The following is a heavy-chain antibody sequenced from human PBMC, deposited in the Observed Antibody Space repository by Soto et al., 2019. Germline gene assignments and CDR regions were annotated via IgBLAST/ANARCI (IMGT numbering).Heavy chain of an antibody. CDR1: GLTFSSAI. CDR2: ISRDGTGH. CDR3: AREEESSGHAGTFLY. D-gene: IGHD3-22*01. Sequence: QVQFVESGGDLVHPGRSLRLSCAASGLTFSSAIMHWVRQTPGKGLEWIALISRDGTGHLFADSLKGRFTISRDNSRDTLYLQMNSLTTEDTGVYYCAREEESSGHAGTFLYWGQGTLVTVST. J-gene: IGHJ1*01. V-gene: IGHV3-30-3*01.